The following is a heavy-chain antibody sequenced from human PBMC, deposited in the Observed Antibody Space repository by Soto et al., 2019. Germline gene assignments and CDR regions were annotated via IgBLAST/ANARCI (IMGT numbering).Heavy chain of an antibody. D-gene: IGHD1-1*01. V-gene: IGHV4-30-4*01. CDR3: VGTGTTDDY. J-gene: IGHJ4*02. CDR2: IYSSGGS. CDR1: GASVSSGDYY. Sequence: PSETLSLTCTVSGASVSSGDYYWSCIRQPPGKSLEWIGYIYSSGGSYYNPSLKGRLTISIDTSKNQFSLKLNSVTVADTAIYYCVGTGTTDDYWGQGTLVTVSS.